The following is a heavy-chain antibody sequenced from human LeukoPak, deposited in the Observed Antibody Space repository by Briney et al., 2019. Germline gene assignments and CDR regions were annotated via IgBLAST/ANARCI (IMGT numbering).Heavy chain of an antibody. CDR1: GFTFSSYG. Sequence: PGRSLRLSCAASGFTFSSYGMHWVRQAPGKGLEWVAVISYDGSNKYYADSVKGRFTISRDNSKNTLYLQMNSLRAEDTAVYYCARDRIDWLLDYWGQGTLVTVSS. D-gene: IGHD3-9*01. CDR2: ISYDGSNK. CDR3: ARDRIDWLLDY. J-gene: IGHJ4*02. V-gene: IGHV3-30*03.